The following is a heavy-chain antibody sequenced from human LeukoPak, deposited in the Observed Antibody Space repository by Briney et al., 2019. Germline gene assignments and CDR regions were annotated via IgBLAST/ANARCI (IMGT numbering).Heavy chain of an antibody. J-gene: IGHJ6*03. V-gene: IGHV1-69*05. CDR2: IIPIFGTA. CDR1: GGTFSSYA. D-gene: IGHD5-18*01. CDR3: ARVATDTAMVQSESYYYYMDV. Sequence: SVKVSCKASGGTFSSYAISWVRQAPGQGLEWMGGIIPIFGTANYAQKFQGRVTITTDESTSTAYMELSSLRSEDTAVYYCARVATDTAMVQSESYYYYMDVWGKGTTVTVSS.